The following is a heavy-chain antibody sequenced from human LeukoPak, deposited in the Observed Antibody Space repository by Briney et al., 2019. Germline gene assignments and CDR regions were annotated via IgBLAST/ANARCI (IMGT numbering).Heavy chain of an antibody. V-gene: IGHV3-23*01. D-gene: IGHD1-14*01. CDR3: ARSNQADDY. J-gene: IGHJ4*02. Sequence: PGGSLRLSCAASGFTFSNYAMSWVRQAPGKGLEWVSAISGSGGTTYYADSVRGRFSISRDNSDNTLFLQMNSLRAEDTAVYYCARSNQADDYWGQGTLVTVSS. CDR1: GFTFSNYA. CDR2: ISGSGGTT.